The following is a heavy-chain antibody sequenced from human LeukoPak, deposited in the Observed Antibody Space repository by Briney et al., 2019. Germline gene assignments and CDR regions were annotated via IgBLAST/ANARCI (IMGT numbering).Heavy chain of an antibody. J-gene: IGHJ4*02. CDR3: ARYVGTTVIKIGVDY. V-gene: IGHV4-39*01. Sequence: PSETLSLTCAVSGGSVTSTYYWGWIRQPPGKGLECIGGISYSGTTYYSPSLKSRVTISIDTSRNQFSLKLSSVTAADTAVYYCARYVGTTVIKIGVDYWGQGTLVTVSS. CDR1: GGSVTSTYY. CDR2: ISYSGTT. D-gene: IGHD4-17*01.